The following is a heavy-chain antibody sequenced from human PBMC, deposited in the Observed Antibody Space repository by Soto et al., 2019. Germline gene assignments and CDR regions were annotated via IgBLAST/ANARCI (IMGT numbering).Heavy chain of an antibody. CDR3: ARKILGSTTRPNYWYFDL. D-gene: IGHD7-27*01. V-gene: IGHV3-23*01. CDR1: GFTFINYA. CDR2: ISGGGDAA. J-gene: IGHJ2*01. Sequence: EVQVLESGEGLVQPGGSLRLSCAGSGFTFINYAMNWVRHAPGKGLEWVSSISGGGDAAFFPDSVRGRFTISRDNSKNTVTLQMNSLGVDDTAVYYCARKILGSTTRPNYWYFDLWGRGTLVTVSS.